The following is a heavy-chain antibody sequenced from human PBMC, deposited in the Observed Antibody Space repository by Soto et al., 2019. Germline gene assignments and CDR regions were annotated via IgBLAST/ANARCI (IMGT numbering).Heavy chain of an antibody. V-gene: IGHV3-23*01. Sequence: EVQLLESGGGLVQPGGSLRLSCAASGFTFSSYGMSWVRQAPGKGLEWVLGISGSGGSTYYADSVKGRFTSSRVNSKNILYLEMGSLRADDTAVYYCAKPPGCSGGRCYFPFDYWGQGTLVIVSS. D-gene: IGHD2-15*01. J-gene: IGHJ4*02. CDR3: AKPPGCSGGRCYFPFDY. CDR2: ISGSGGST. CDR1: GFTFSSYG.